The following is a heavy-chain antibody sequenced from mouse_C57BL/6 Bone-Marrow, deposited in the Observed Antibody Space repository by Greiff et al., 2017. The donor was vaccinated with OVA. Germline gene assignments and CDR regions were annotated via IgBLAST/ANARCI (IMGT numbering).Heavy chain of an antibody. CDR3: ARSGYYYGSSYLPFDY. D-gene: IGHD1-1*01. CDR1: GYTFTSYW. V-gene: IGHV1-69*01. J-gene: IGHJ2*01. CDR2: IDPSDSYT. Sequence: QVQLQQPGAELVMPGASVKLSCKASGYTFTSYWMHWVKQRPGQGLEWIGEIDPSDSYTNYNQKFKGKSTLTVDKSSRTAYMQLSSLTSEDSAVYYCARSGYYYGSSYLPFDYWGQGTTLTVSS.